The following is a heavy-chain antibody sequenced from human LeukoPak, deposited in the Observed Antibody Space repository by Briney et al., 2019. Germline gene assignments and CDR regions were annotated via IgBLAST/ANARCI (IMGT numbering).Heavy chain of an antibody. CDR2: INHSGST. J-gene: IGHJ3*02. CDR1: GDSISISTYY. V-gene: IGHV4-39*07. Sequence: PSETLSLTCTVSGDSISISTYYWGWIRQPPGKGLEWIGEINHSGSTNYNPSLKSRVTISVDTSKNQFSLKLSSVTAADTAVYYCARERVIVATIDAFDIWGQGTMVTVSS. CDR3: ARERVIVATIDAFDI. D-gene: IGHD5-12*01.